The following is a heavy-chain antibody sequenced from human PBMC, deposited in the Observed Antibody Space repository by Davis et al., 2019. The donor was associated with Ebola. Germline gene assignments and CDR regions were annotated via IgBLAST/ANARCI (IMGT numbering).Heavy chain of an antibody. CDR2: ISSDGSDK. J-gene: IGHJ6*02. Sequence: GESLKISCTASEFTFSTYAMHWVRQAPGKGLEWVAVISSDGSDKYYVDSVKGRFTISRDNSKNTLYLQMNSLRTEDTAVYFCTRALSDYYAMDVWGQGTTVTVSS. CDR3: TRALSDYYAMDV. V-gene: IGHV3-30*14. D-gene: IGHD5/OR15-5a*01. CDR1: EFTFSTYA.